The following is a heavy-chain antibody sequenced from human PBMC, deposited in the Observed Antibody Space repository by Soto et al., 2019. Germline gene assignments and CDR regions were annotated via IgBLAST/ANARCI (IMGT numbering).Heavy chain of an antibody. D-gene: IGHD6-19*01. CDR2: IYQSGVT. CDR3: AGMPYTSGLRFDP. CDR1: GDSYSISTYS. Sequence: SETLSLTCNMSGDSYSISTYSWSWIRQPPGKALQWIGFIYQSGVTSYNPSLASRVSISLDRSNNQRSLKLKSVTAADTAVYFCAGMPYTSGLRFDPWGPGTLVTVSS. J-gene: IGHJ5*02. V-gene: IGHV4-30-2*01.